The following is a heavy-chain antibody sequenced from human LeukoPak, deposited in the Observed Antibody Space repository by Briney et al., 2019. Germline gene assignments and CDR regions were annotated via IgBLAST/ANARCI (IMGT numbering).Heavy chain of an antibody. CDR2: IYYSGST. D-gene: IGHD2-8*01. CDR1: GRSISSYY. CDR3: ARDLMLVYGMDV. V-gene: IGHV4-59*01. J-gene: IGHJ6*02. Sequence: PSETLSLTCTVSGRSISSYYWSWIRQPPGKGLEWIGYIYYSGSTNYNPSLKSRVTISVDTSKNQFSLKLSSVTAADTAVYYCARDLMLVYGMDVWGQGTTVTVSS.